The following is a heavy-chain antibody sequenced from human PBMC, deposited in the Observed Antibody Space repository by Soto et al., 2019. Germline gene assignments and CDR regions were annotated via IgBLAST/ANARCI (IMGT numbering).Heavy chain of an antibody. Sequence: SETLSLTCAVSGGSISSGGYSWSWIRQPPGKGLEWIGYIYHSGSTYYNPSLKSRVTISVDRSKNQFSLKLSSVTAADTAVYYCARNEYQLLYLDPWGQGTLVTVSS. J-gene: IGHJ5*02. V-gene: IGHV4-30-2*01. CDR2: IYHSGST. CDR3: ARNEYQLLYLDP. D-gene: IGHD2-2*02. CDR1: GGSISSGGYS.